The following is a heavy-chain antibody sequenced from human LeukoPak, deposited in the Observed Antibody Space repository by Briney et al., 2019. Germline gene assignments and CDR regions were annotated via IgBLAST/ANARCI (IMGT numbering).Heavy chain of an antibody. CDR2: ISTDGRTT. CDR3: AREISYGDYPSGDAFDN. J-gene: IGHJ3*02. D-gene: IGHD4-17*01. Sequence: GGSLRLSCAASGFTFSSYWMHWVRQAPGRGLVWVSRISTDGRTTYYADSVKGRFTISRDNAKNTVNLQMNSLRAEDTAVYFCAREISYGDYPSGDAFDNWGQGTMVTVSS. CDR1: GFTFSSYW. V-gene: IGHV3-74*01.